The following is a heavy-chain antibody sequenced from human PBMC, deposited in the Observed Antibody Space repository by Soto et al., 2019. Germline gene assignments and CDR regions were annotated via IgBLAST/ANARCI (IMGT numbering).Heavy chain of an antibody. CDR2: VSYDGSHE. D-gene: IGHD3-10*01. Sequence: QVHLVGSGGGAVQPGRSLRLSCAASGFTFSAYAMHYVSQAPGKGLEWVALVSYDGSHESYADSVKGRFTISRDNSKNTVSLQMNSLRAEDTAVYYCARAPPFTSNMDVWGQGSPVTVSS. J-gene: IGHJ6*02. CDR1: GFTFSAYA. CDR3: ARAPPFTSNMDV. V-gene: IGHV3-30-3*01.